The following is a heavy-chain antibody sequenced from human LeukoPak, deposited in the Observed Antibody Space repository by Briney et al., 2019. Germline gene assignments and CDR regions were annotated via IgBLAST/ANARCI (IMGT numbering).Heavy chain of an antibody. CDR1: GYSISSGYY. J-gene: IGHJ4*02. D-gene: IGHD3-10*01. Sequence: SETLSLTCTVSGYSISSGYYWGWIRQPPGKGLEWIGSMFHSGSTYYNPSLKSRVTMSVDTSKNQFSLKLSSVTAADTAVYYCARDRDGSGSYYSPSWDYWGQGTLVTVSS. CDR2: MFHSGST. V-gene: IGHV4-38-2*02. CDR3: ARDRDGSGSYYSPSWDY.